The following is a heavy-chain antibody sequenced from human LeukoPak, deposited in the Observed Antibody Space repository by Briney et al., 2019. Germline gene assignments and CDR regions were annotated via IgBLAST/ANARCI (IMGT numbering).Heavy chain of an antibody. CDR3: ARVAVVNDAFDI. V-gene: IGHV4-34*01. CDR1: GGSFSGYY. Sequence: PSETLSLTCAVYGGSFSGYYWTWIRQPPGKGLEWIGEINHSGSTNYNPSLKSRVTISVDMSKNQFSLQLSSVTAADTAVYYCARVAVVNDAFDIWGQGTMVTVSS. CDR2: INHSGST. J-gene: IGHJ3*02.